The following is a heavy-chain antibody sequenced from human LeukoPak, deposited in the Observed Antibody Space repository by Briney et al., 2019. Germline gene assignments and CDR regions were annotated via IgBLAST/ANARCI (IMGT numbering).Heavy chain of an antibody. J-gene: IGHJ4*02. D-gene: IGHD2-15*01. CDR3: ARQHCSGGDCYFFD. CDR2: IWYDGSNK. V-gene: IGHV3-33*01. Sequence: GGSLRLSCAASGFTFSSHGLHWVRQAPGKGLEWVAVIWYDGSNKYYADSVKGRFTISRDNSKNTLYLQLNSLRAEDTAVYYCARQHCSGGDCYFFDWGQGTLVTVSS. CDR1: GFTFSSHG.